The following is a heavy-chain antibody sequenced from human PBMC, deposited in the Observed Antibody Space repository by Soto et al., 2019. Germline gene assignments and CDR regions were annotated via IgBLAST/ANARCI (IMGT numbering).Heavy chain of an antibody. Sequence: GGSPRLSCAASGFTFSRHTMNWVRQAPGKGLEWVSTISAGGGSTFYADSVKGRFTISRDNSKNTLYLQMNSLGAEDTAVYSCAKGSLDYYDSSSYLPFDYWGQGTLVTVSS. CDR1: GFTFSRHT. CDR2: ISAGGGST. D-gene: IGHD3-22*01. CDR3: AKGSLDYYDSSSYLPFDY. J-gene: IGHJ4*02. V-gene: IGHV3-23*01.